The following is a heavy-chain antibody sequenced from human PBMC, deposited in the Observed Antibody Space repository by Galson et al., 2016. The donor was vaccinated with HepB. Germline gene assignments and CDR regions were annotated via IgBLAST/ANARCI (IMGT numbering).Heavy chain of an antibody. CDR3: ARESPTTAGAFDI. CDR2: IHSDGSTT. D-gene: IGHD4-17*01. CDR1: GFIFSNYW. J-gene: IGHJ3*02. Sequence: SLRLSCAASGFIFSNYWMHWVRQAPGKGLVWVSRIHSDGSTTSYADSVKGRFTVSREDAKNTLYMQMNSLRAEDTAVYYCARESPTTAGAFDIWGQGTTVTVSS. V-gene: IGHV3-74*01.